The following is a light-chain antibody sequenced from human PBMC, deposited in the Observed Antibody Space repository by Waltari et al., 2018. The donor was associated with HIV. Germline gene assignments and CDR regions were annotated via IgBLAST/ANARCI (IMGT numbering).Light chain of an antibody. Sequence: SYEVTQPPSVAVSPGQTASITCSGYDLGDKYTCGYQQKPGQAPLLVIYQDDKRPSGIPARFSASSSGHTATLTISGTLPMDEADYYCQAWGSTTSGVFGRGTKLTVL. CDR3: QAWGSTTSGV. V-gene: IGLV3-1*01. CDR2: QDD. CDR1: DLGDKY. J-gene: IGLJ2*01.